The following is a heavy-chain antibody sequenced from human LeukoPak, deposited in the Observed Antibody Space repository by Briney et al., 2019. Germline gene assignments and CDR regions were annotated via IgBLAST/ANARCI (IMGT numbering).Heavy chain of an antibody. CDR3: ARDIAARDY. J-gene: IGHJ4*02. Sequence: SETLSLTCTVSGGSISSYYWSWLRQPPGKGLEWIGYIYYSGSTNYNPSLKGRVTISVDTSKNQFPLKLSSVTAADTAVYYCARDIAARDYWGQGTLVTVAS. CDR1: GGSISSYY. D-gene: IGHD6-6*01. V-gene: IGHV4-59*01. CDR2: IYYSGST.